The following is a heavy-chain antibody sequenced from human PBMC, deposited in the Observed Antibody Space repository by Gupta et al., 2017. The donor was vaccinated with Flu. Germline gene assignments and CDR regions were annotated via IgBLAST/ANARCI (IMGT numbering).Heavy chain of an antibody. J-gene: IGHJ4*02. D-gene: IGHD3-22*01. CDR3: AKDPAAKYYYDSSGTGGPADY. CDR2: ISGSGGST. V-gene: IGHV3-23*01. CDR1: GFTFSSDA. Sequence: EVQLLESGGGLVQPGGSLRLSCAASGFTFSSDAMSWVRQAPGKGLEWVSAISGSGGSTYYADSVKGRFTISRDNSKNTLYLQMNSLRAEDTAVYYCAKDPAAKYYYDSSGTGGPADYWGQGTLVTVSS.